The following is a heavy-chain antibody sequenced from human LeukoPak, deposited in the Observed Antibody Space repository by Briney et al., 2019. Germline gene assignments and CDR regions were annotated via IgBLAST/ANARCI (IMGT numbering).Heavy chain of an antibody. D-gene: IGHD2-2*01. V-gene: IGHV3-7*01. J-gene: IGHJ5*02. Sequence: GESLKISCAASGFTFSTYWMNWVRQAPGKGLEWVANIKQDGSEKDYLDSVKGRFTISRDNAKNSLYLQMNSLRAEDTAVYYCARDPRVGYCSSSSCQGGYNYFDPWGQGTLVTVSS. CDR1: GFTFSTYW. CDR3: ARDPRVGYCSSSSCQGGYNYFDP. CDR2: IKQDGSEK.